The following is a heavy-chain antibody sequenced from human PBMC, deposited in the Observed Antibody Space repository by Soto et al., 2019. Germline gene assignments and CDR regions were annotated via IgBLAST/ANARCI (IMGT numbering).Heavy chain of an antibody. Sequence: QVQLQESGPGLVKPAQTLSLTCTVSGGAISRGGYYWSWIRQHPGKGLEWIGSIYSTGSTYYNPSLKSRVTISVVTSKNQFSLKLSSVTAAYTAVYYCARALLVEQLASISYYYYGMDVWGQGTTVTVSS. CDR2: IYSTGST. J-gene: IGHJ6*02. CDR1: GGAISRGGYY. V-gene: IGHV4-31*03. D-gene: IGHD6-6*01. CDR3: ARALLVEQLASISYYYYGMDV.